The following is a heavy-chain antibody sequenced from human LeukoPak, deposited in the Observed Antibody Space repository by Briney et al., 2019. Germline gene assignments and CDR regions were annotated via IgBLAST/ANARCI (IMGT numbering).Heavy chain of an antibody. CDR1: GFTFGKYA. J-gene: IGHJ4*02. CDR3: AKDQFYDSTGYNFDD. CDR2: ITSSGAGA. Sequence: GGSLRLSCAASGFTFGKYAMGWVRQAPGKGLECVSSITSSGAGASYADSVKGRFTISRDNSKNTLYLQMNSLRAEDTAVYYCAKDQFYDSTGYNFDDWGQGTLVSVSS. V-gene: IGHV3-23*01. D-gene: IGHD3-22*01.